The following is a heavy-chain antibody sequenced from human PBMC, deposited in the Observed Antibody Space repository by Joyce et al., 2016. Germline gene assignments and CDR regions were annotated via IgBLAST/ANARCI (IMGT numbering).Heavy chain of an antibody. CDR1: GDTFTQKG. V-gene: IGHV1-18*01. CDR2: RRGDNGNT. CDR3: ARVAGHFTGGVCTDLENWFDP. D-gene: IGHD2-8*02. J-gene: IGHJ5*02. Sequence: QVQLVQSGAEVKKPGASVKVSCKASGDTFTQKGISWVRQAPGQGLEWMGGRRGDNGNTEYSQTFQGRVTMTADTSTSTAYMALRSLRSDDQAVYYCARVAGHFTGGVCTDLENWFDPWGQGTLVTVSS.